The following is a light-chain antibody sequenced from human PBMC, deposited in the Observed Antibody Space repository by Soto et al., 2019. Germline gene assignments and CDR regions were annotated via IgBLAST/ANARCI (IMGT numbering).Light chain of an antibody. Sequence: IVMTQSPATLSVSPGERATLSCRAGQSIDGKLAWYHQRPGQAPRLLIYATSTRVAGIPARFSGSGSGTEFTLTISALQSEDFAVYYCQQFGSSPWTFGQGTKVEIK. CDR1: QSIDGK. CDR3: QQFGSSPWT. J-gene: IGKJ1*01. V-gene: IGKV3-15*01. CDR2: ATS.